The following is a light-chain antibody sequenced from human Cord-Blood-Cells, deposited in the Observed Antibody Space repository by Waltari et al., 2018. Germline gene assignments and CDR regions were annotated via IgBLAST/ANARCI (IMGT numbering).Light chain of an antibody. CDR2: AAS. V-gene: IGKV1-6*01. J-gene: IGKJ1*01. Sequence: AIQMTQSPSSLSASVGARVPITCRASQGIRNDLGWYQQKPGKAPKLLIYAASSLQSGVPSRFSGSGSGTDFTLTISSLQPEDFATYYCLQDYNYPPTFGQGTKVEIK. CDR3: LQDYNYPPT. CDR1: QGIRND.